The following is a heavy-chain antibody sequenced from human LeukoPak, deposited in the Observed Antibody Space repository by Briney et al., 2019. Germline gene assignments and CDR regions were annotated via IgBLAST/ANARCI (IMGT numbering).Heavy chain of an antibody. V-gene: IGHV3-21*01. CDR1: GFTFSSYI. J-gene: IGHJ3*02. CDR2: ISSSSNHI. CDR3: AREDASAFDI. Sequence: GGSLRLSCAASGFTFSSYIMNWVRQAPGKGLEWVSSISSSSNHIYYADSMKGRFTISRDNAKNSLFLQMNTLRAEDTAVYYCAREDASAFDIWGQGTMVSVSS.